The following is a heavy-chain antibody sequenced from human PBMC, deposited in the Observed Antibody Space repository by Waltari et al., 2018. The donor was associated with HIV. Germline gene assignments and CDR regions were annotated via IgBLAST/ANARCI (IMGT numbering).Heavy chain of an antibody. V-gene: IGHV3-7*01. CDR2: IKQDGSEK. D-gene: IGHD3-3*01. CDR1: GFTFIPYW. Sequence: EVQLVESGGGLVQPGGSLTLSCAASGFTFIPYWMPWVRQAPGKGLEWLANIKQDGSEKYYADSVNGRFTVSRDNNKKSLYLQMSSLRAEDTAVYYCARDLKDYDFWSPVDVWGQGTTVTVSS. J-gene: IGHJ6*02. CDR3: ARDLKDYDFWSPVDV.